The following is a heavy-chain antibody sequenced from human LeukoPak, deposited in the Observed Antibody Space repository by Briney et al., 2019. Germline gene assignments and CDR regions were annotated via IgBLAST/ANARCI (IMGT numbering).Heavy chain of an antibody. V-gene: IGHV3-53*01. CDR3: ARGEGGIAASPEDY. D-gene: IGHD6-13*01. CDR1: GFIVSSNY. J-gene: IGHJ4*02. CDR2: IYSDGST. Sequence: GGSLRLSCAPSGFIVSSNYMSWVRQAPWKGPEWVSVIYSDGSTYYADSVKGRFTVSRDHSKNTLYLQMNSLRVEDTAVYYCARGEGGIAASPEDYWGQGTLVTVSS.